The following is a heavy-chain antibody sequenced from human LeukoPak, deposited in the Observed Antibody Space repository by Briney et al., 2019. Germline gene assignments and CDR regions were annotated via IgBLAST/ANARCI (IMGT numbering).Heavy chain of an antibody. CDR2: IKQDGSEK. J-gene: IGHJ6*03. Sequence: GGSLRLSCAASGFIFSSYWMNWVRQAPGKGLEWVANIKQDGSEKYYVDSVKGRFTISRDNDKNSLFLQMNSLRAEDTAVYYCARFGYSSGWYLFDYYYMDVWGKGTTVTISS. D-gene: IGHD6-19*01. V-gene: IGHV3-7*01. CDR1: GFIFSSYW. CDR3: ARFGYSSGWYLFDYYYMDV.